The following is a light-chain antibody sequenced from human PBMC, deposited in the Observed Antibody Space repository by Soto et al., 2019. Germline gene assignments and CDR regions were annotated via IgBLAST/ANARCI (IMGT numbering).Light chain of an antibody. CDR3: QQYGSSPWT. J-gene: IGKJ1*01. CDR1: QSVSSN. Sequence: DIVMTQSPGTLSVSPGERATLSCRASQSVSSNLAWYQQKPGQAPRLLIYDASTRATGIPARFSGSGSGTDFTLSISSLQSEDFAVYYCQQYGSSPWTFGQGTKVEIK. V-gene: IGKV3-15*01. CDR2: DAS.